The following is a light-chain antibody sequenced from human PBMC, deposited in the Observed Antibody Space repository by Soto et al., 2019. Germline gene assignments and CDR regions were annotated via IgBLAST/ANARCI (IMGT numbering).Light chain of an antibody. CDR3: QQSYSTPYT. CDR2: VAS. CDR1: QSIRNY. J-gene: IGKJ2*01. Sequence: DIQMTQSPSSLSASVGDRVTITCRASQSIRNYVNWYQQKQGKAPKFLIYVASTLQSGVPLRFSGSGSGTDFTLTISSLQPEDFATYYCQQSYSTPYTFGPGTNLEIK. V-gene: IGKV1-39*01.